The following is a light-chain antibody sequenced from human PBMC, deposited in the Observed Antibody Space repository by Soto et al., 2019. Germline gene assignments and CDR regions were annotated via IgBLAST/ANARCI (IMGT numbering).Light chain of an antibody. CDR1: IIYTDYYHR. V-gene: IGLV2-18*01. CDR3: SLYTTPDTYI. CDR2: DVT. Sequence: QSFLTPPPAVSGAPGQSVTISFPVTIIYTDYYHRVSWYQQSPGSAPKLIIYDVTNRPSGVPGRFSGSKSGNTASLTISGLQPEEGTDYFCSLYTTPDTYIFGTGTKGNVL. J-gene: IGLJ1*01.